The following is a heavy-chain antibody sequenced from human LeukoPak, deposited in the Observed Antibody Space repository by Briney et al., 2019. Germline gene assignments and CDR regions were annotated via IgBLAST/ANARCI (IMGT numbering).Heavy chain of an antibody. CDR3: ASGRRYCSSTSCSTDDAFDL. CDR2: INPNSGGT. CDR1: GYTFTGYF. V-gene: IGHV1-2*02. J-gene: IGHJ3*01. D-gene: IGHD2-2*02. Sequence: ASVKVSCKASGYTFTGYFMHWVRQAPGQGLEWMGWINPNSGGTNYAQKFQGRVTITRDTSIRTAYMELSRLRSDDTAVYYCASGRRYCSSTSCSTDDAFDLWGQGTMVTVSS.